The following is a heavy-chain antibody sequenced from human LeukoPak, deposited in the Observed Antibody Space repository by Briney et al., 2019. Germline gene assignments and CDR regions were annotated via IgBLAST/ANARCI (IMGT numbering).Heavy chain of an antibody. V-gene: IGHV3-15*01. CDR1: GFIFSNAW. CDR3: TTQYSSGWYVAFDI. J-gene: IGHJ3*02. D-gene: IGHD6-19*01. CDR2: IKSKTDGGTT. Sequence: GGSLRLSCAASGFIFSNAWMSWVRQAPGTGLEWVGRIKSKTDGGTTDYAAPVKGRFTISRDDSKNTLYLQMNSLKTEDTAVYYCTTQYSSGWYVAFDIWGQGTMVTVSS.